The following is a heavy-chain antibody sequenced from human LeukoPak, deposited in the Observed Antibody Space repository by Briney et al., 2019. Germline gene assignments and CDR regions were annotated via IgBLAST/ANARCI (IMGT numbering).Heavy chain of an antibody. CDR3: AKDLLSSNYRGWFDP. CDR2: INSDGSST. D-gene: IGHD4-11*01. V-gene: IGHV3-74*01. J-gene: IGHJ5*02. Sequence: GGSLRLSCAASGFTFSSYWMHWVRQAPGKGLVWVSRINSDGSSTSYADSVKGRFTISRDNSKNTLYLQMNSLRAEDTAVYYCAKDLLSSNYRGWFDPWGQGTLVTVSS. CDR1: GFTFSSYW.